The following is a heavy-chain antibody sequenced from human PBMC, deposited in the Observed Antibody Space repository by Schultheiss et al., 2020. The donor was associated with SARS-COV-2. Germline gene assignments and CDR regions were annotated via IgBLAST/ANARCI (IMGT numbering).Heavy chain of an antibody. J-gene: IGHJ4*02. CDR1: GGTFSSYA. CDR2: INPNSGGT. Sequence: ASVKVSCKASGGTFSSYAISWVRQAPGQGLEWMGGINPNSGGTNYAQKFQGRVTMTRDTSISTAYMELSRLRSDDTAVYYCARQLGGWSWVDYWGQGTLVTVSS. CDR3: ARQLGGWSWVDY. V-gene: IGHV1-2*02. D-gene: IGHD6-19*01.